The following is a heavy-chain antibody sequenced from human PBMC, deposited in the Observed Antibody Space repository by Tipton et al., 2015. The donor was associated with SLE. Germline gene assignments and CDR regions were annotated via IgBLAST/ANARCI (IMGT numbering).Heavy chain of an antibody. D-gene: IGHD2-2*01. CDR1: GYSISSGYY. CDR2: IYHSGST. Sequence: TLSLTCTVSGYSISSGYYWGWIRQPPGKGLEWIGSIYHSGSTYYNPSLKSRVTISVDTSKNQFSLKLSSVTAADTAVYYCARGGGYCSSTGCPGAFDIWGQGTMVTVSS. CDR3: ARGGGYCSSTGCPGAFDI. J-gene: IGHJ3*02. V-gene: IGHV4-38-2*02.